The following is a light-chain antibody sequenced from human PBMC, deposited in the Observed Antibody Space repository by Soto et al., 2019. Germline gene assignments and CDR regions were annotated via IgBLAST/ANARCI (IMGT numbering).Light chain of an antibody. J-gene: IGKJ2*01. Sequence: EIVLTQSPGTLSLSPGERATLSCRAGQSVSTNYLAWYQQKPGQSPRLLIYGATRRATGIPDRFSGSGSGTDFILTISRLEPEDFALYFCQQYGSSPYTFAQGTKLDIK. CDR3: QQYGSSPYT. CDR2: GAT. CDR1: QSVSTNY. V-gene: IGKV3-20*01.